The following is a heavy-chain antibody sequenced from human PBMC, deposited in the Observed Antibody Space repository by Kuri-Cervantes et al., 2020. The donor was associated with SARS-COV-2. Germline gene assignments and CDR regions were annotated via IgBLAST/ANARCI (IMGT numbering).Heavy chain of an antibody. V-gene: IGHV1-8*02. CDR1: GYTFTSYD. CDR2: MNPNSGNT. D-gene: IGHD1/OR15-1a*01. Sequence: ASVKVSCKASGYTFTSYDINWVRQATGQGLEWMGWMNPNSGNTGYAQKFQGRVTMTRNTSISTAYMELSSLRSEDTAVYYCARFGSSRNNGPYFDLWGRGTLVPSPQ. CDR3: ARFGSSRNNGPYFDL. J-gene: IGHJ2*01.